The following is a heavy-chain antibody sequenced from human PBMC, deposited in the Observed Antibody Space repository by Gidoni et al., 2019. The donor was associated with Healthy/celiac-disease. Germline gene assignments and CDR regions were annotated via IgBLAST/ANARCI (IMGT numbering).Heavy chain of an antibody. D-gene: IGHD6-6*01. Sequence: QVQLVQSGAEVKKPGASVKVSCKASGYTFTSYGISWVRQAPGQGLEWMGWISAYNCKTNYAQKRQGRVTMTTDTSTSTAYMELRSLRSDDTAVYYCARGNQLVLGPDWFDPWGQGTLVTVSS. CDR1: GYTFTSYG. J-gene: IGHJ5*02. CDR2: ISAYNCKT. CDR3: ARGNQLVLGPDWFDP. V-gene: IGHV1-18*01.